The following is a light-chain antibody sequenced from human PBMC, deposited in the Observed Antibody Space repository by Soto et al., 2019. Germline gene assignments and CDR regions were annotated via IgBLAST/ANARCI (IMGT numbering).Light chain of an antibody. CDR2: DVI. CDR3: SSYTGSGTLVV. CDR1: SSDVGAYNY. Sequence: QSVLTQPASVSGSPGQSITISCTGTSSDVGAYNYVSWYQQYPGKAPKLMIYDVINRPSGVSNRFSGSKSGNTASLTIAGLQAEDEADYYCSSYTGSGTLVVFGGGTKVTVL. J-gene: IGLJ2*01. V-gene: IGLV2-14*01.